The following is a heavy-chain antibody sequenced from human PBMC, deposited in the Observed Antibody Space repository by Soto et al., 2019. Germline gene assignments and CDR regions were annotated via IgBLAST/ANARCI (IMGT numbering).Heavy chain of an antibody. CDR1: GYSFTSYW. CDR3: ARFLDVITMVRTHYYGMDF. Sequence: PGESLKISCKGSGYSFTSYWISCVRQRPGKGLEWMGRIDPSDSYTNYSPSFQGHVTISADKSISTAYLQWSSLKASDTAMYNCARFLDVITMVRTHYYGMDFWGQGSTLILSS. J-gene: IGHJ6*02. V-gene: IGHV5-10-1*01. D-gene: IGHD3-10*01. CDR2: IDPSDSYT.